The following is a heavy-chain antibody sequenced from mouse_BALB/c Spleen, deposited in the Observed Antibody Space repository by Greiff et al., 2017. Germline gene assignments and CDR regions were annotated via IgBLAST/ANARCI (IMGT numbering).Heavy chain of an antibody. CDR1: GFSLTSYG. Sequence: VKLVESGPGLVAPSQSLSITCTVSGFSLTSYGVHWVRQPPGKGLEWLGVIWAGGSTNYNSALMSRLSISKDNSKSQVFLKMNSLQTDDTAMYYCARDGYGSSYNYAMDYWGQGTSVTVSS. V-gene: IGHV2-9*02. D-gene: IGHD1-1*01. CDR3: ARDGYGSSYNYAMDY. CDR2: IWAGGST. J-gene: IGHJ4*01.